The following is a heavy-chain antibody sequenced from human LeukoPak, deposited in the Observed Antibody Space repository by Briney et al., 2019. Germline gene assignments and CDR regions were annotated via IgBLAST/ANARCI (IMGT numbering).Heavy chain of an antibody. D-gene: IGHD3-3*01. CDR1: GGSFSRLY. CDR3: ARGWPWRGYRDV. CDR2: INHSGST. Sequence: PSETLSLTCAVYGGSFSRLYRRGIRQPPGKGLEWIGEINHSGSTNYNPSLKSRVTTSVDTSKNQFSLKLSSVTAADTAVYYCARGWPWRGYRDVWGKGTTVTVSS. J-gene: IGHJ6*03. V-gene: IGHV4-34*01.